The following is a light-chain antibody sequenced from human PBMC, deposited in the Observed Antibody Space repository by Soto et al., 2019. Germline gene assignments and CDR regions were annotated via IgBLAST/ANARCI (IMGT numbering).Light chain of an antibody. CDR2: DTS. J-gene: IGKJ1*01. Sequence: EIVLTQSPATLSLSPGERATLCCRDSQSVSSNLAWYQQKPGQAPSLFIYDTSNRAAGIPARFSGSGSGTDFTLTISSLEPEDFAVYYCQQRGNWPWTFGQGTKVDIX. CDR1: QSVSSN. CDR3: QQRGNWPWT. V-gene: IGKV3-11*01.